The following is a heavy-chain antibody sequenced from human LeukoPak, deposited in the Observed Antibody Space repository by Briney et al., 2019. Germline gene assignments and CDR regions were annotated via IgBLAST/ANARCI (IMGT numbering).Heavy chain of an antibody. J-gene: IGHJ4*02. CDR2: INNDGSST. CDR3: ARGPPISGNFWRGKNHPPDY. Sequence: GGSLRLSCAASGFTFSHYWMQWVRQAPGKGLVWVSRINNDGSSTTYADSVKGRFTISRDNAKNSLYLQMNSLRAEDTAVYYCARGPPISGNFWRGKNHPPDYWGQGTLVTVSS. D-gene: IGHD3-3*01. V-gene: IGHV3-74*01. CDR1: GFTFSHYW.